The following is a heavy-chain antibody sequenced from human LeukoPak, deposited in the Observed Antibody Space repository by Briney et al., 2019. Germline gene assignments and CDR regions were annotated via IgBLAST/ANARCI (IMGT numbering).Heavy chain of an antibody. V-gene: IGHV1-8*01. CDR2: INPHSGKT. J-gene: IGHJ4*02. Sequence: ASVKVSCKTSGYPFRNYDINWVRQATGQGLEWMGWINPHSGKTGYAQKLQGRVAMTTDTSTATAYMELRSLRSDDTAVYYCARGSSYGFSMGYWGQGTLVTVSS. D-gene: IGHD5-18*01. CDR3: ARGSSYGFSMGY. CDR1: GYPFRNYD.